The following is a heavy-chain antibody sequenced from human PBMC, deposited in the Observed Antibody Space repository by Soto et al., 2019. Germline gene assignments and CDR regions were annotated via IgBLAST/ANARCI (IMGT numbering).Heavy chain of an antibody. CDR3: ASLQDIVVVPAAIRAVGGGPESYYYYYGMDV. J-gene: IGHJ6*02. V-gene: IGHV3-21*01. CDR2: ISSSSSYI. Sequence: EVQLVESGGGLVKPGGSLRLSCAASGFTFSSYSMNWVRQAPGKGLEWVSSISSSSSYIYYADSVKGRFTISRDNAKNSLYLQMNSLRGEGTALYYCASLQDIVVVPAAIRAVGGGPESYYYYYGMDVWGQGTTVTVSS. D-gene: IGHD2-2*01. CDR1: GFTFSSYS.